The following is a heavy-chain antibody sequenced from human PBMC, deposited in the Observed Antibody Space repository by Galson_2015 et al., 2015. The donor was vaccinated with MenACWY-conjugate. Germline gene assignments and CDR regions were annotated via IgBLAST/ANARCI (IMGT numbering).Heavy chain of an antibody. Sequence: SVKVSCKASGYTFTSYGFSWVRQAPGQGLEWIGWISAYNGNINYAQKFQGRVTKTTDTSTSTAYMELRSLRSDDTAVYYCARRSGWTNDAFDIWGQGTMVTVSS. V-gene: IGHV1-18*01. CDR3: ARRSGWTNDAFDI. CDR1: GYTFTSYG. CDR2: ISAYNGNI. D-gene: IGHD6-19*01. J-gene: IGHJ3*02.